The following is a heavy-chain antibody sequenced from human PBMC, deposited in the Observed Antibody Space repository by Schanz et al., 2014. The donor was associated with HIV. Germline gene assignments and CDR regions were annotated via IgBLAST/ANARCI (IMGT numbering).Heavy chain of an antibody. Sequence: QVQLVESGGGVVQPGRSLRLSCAASGFTFRSYGMHWVRQAPGKGLECVASMSYDGRNEHYVDSVKGRFTISRDNSKNTVYLHMNSLRFEDTAFYYCAKEEVPNDYWGLGTLVTVSS. CDR1: GFTFRSYG. J-gene: IGHJ4*02. CDR3: AKEEVPNDY. V-gene: IGHV3-30*18. CDR2: MSYDGRNE. D-gene: IGHD3-10*01.